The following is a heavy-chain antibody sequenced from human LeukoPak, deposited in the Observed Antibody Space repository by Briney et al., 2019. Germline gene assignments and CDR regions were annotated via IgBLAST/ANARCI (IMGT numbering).Heavy chain of an antibody. D-gene: IGHD4-17*01. CDR3: TKDPNGDYIGAFDP. J-gene: IGHJ5*02. Sequence: HAGGSLRLSCAASGFTFSSFAMTWVRHAPGKRLEWVSSITGSHGRTDTTDSVKGRFTISRDNSQNTLYLQYNSLRAEDTAVYYCTKDPNGDYIGAFDPWGQGTLVTVSS. V-gene: IGHV3-23*01. CDR2: ITGSHGRT. CDR1: GFTFSSFA.